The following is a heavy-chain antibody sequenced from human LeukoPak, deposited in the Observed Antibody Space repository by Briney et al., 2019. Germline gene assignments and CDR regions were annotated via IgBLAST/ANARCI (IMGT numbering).Heavy chain of an antibody. J-gene: IGHJ4*02. V-gene: IGHV4-39*01. CDR3: ARSDTSSSWYMQYFNY. D-gene: IGHD6-13*01. CDR2: IYYSGST. Sequence: SETLSLTCTVSGGSISSSSYYWGWIRQPPGKGLEWIGSIYYSGSTYYNPSLKSRVTISVDTSKNQFSLKLSSVTAADTAVYYCARSDTSSSWYMQYFNYWGQGTLVTVSS. CDR1: GGSISSSSYY.